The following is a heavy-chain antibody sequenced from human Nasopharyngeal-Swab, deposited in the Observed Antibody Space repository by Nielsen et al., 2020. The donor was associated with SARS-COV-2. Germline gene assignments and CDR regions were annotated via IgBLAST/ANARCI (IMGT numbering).Heavy chain of an antibody. CDR1: GGSISSSSYY. V-gene: IGHV4-39*01. CDR2: IYYSGST. Sequence: SETLSLTCTVSGGSISSSSYYWGWIRQPPGKGLEWIGSIYYSGSTYYNPSLKSRVTISVDTSENQFSLKLSSVTAADTAVYYCARPYYDSSGYDAWFDPWGQGTLVTVSS. D-gene: IGHD3-22*01. CDR3: ARPYYDSSGYDAWFDP. J-gene: IGHJ5*02.